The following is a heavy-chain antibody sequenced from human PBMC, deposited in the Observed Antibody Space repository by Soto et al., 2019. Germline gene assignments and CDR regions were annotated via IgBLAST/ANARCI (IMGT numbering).Heavy chain of an antibody. CDR1: GGSISSGGYY. Sequence: SETLSLTCTVSGGSISSGGYYWSWIRQHPGKGLEWIGYIYYSGSTYYNPSLKSRVTISVDTSKNQFSLKLSSVTAADTAAYYCARVGRGRICSGGSCYLPYFDYWGQGTLVTVSS. CDR3: ARVGRGRICSGGSCYLPYFDY. J-gene: IGHJ4*02. D-gene: IGHD2-15*01. CDR2: IYYSGST. V-gene: IGHV4-31*03.